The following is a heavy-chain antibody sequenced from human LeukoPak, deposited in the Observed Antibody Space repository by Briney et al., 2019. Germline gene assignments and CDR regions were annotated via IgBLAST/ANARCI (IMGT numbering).Heavy chain of an antibody. CDR3: ARVPRRLRIFDY. J-gene: IGHJ4*02. D-gene: IGHD5-12*01. CDR1: GYTFTSYG. V-gene: IGHV1-18*01. Sequence: GAVKVSCKASGYTFTSYGISWVRQAPGQGLEWMGWIIVYNGNPYLAQKLQGRVTMTTETFTSTAYMELRSLRSDDTAVYYCARVPRRLRIFDYWGQGTLVTVSS. CDR2: IIVYNGNP.